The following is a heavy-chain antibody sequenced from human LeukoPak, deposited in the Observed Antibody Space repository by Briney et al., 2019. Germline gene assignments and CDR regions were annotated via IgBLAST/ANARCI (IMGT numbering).Heavy chain of an antibody. D-gene: IGHD4-17*01. CDR3: ARDYGDRIGFDP. CDR1: GGTFSSYA. V-gene: IGHV1-69*05. J-gene: IGHJ5*02. Sequence: SVKVSCKASGGTFSSYAISWVRQAPGQGLEWMGGIIPIFGTANYAQKFQGRVTMTRDTSTSTVYMELSSLRSEDTAVYFCARDYGDRIGFDPWGQGTLVTVSS. CDR2: IIPIFGTA.